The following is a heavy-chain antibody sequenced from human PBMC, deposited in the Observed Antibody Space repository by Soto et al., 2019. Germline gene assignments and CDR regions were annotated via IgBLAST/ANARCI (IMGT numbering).Heavy chain of an antibody. D-gene: IGHD2-21*02. CDR1: GYTFTSYA. CDR3: ARSMVVVTALDY. V-gene: IGHV1-3*05. CDR2: INAGNGNT. J-gene: IGHJ4*02. Sequence: QVQLVQSGAEEKKPGASVKVSCKASGYTFTSYAMHWVRQAPGQRLEWLGWINAGNGNTKYSQQFQGRVTITRDTSASTAYMELSSLRSEDTSVYYCARSMVVVTALDYWGQGTLVTVSS.